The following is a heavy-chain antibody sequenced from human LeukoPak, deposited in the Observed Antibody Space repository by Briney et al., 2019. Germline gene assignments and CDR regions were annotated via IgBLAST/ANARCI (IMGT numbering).Heavy chain of an antibody. D-gene: IGHD1-26*01. J-gene: IGHJ4*02. Sequence: PGGSLRLSCAASGFTFSSYWMNWVRQAPGKGLEWVANIKQDGSEKYYADSVKGRFSISRDNARNSVYLQMASLRVEDTAVYYCARDPVEWELLLDYWGQGTLVTVSS. V-gene: IGHV3-7*01. CDR1: GFTFSSYW. CDR3: ARDPVEWELLLDY. CDR2: IKQDGSEK.